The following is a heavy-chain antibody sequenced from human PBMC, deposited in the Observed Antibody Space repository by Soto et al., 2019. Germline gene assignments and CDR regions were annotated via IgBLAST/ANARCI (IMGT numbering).Heavy chain of an antibody. D-gene: IGHD5-12*01. Sequence: PGGSLTLSCAASGFTFSSYWMSWVRQAPGKGLEWVANIKEDGSEKYYVDSVKGRFTISRDNAKKSLHLQMNSLRAEDTAVYYCARHPLSIRGRRSFDYWGQGTLVTVSS. V-gene: IGHV3-7*05. CDR3: ARHPLSIRGRRSFDY. CDR1: GFTFSSYW. J-gene: IGHJ4*02. CDR2: IKEDGSEK.